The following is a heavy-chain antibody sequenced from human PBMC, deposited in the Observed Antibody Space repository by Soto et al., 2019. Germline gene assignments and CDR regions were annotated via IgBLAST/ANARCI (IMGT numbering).Heavy chain of an antibody. V-gene: IGHV4-30-4*01. CDR1: GGSISSGDYY. J-gene: IGHJ4*02. Sequence: PSETLSLTCTVSGGSISSGDYYWSWIRQPPGKGLEWIGYIYYSGSTYYNPSLKSRVTISVDTSKNQFSLKLSSVTAADTAVYYCARASAYYDFWSGYYKESYFDYWGQGTLVTVSS. D-gene: IGHD3-3*01. CDR3: ARASAYYDFWSGYYKESYFDY. CDR2: IYYSGST.